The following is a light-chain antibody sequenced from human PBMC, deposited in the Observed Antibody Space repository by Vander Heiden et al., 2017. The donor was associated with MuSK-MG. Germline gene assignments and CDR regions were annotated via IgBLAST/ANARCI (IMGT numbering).Light chain of an antibody. CDR3: QRSDSTPFT. V-gene: IGKV1-39*01. J-gene: IGKJ3*01. CDR2: TAS. Sequence: DIQMTQSRSSLSASVGDRVTITCRASQSISTYLNWYQQKPGKAPKLLIYTASSLQSGVPSRFSGSGPGTYFTLTISMLQPEDFATYYCQRSDSTPFTFGHGTTVDIK. CDR1: QSISTY.